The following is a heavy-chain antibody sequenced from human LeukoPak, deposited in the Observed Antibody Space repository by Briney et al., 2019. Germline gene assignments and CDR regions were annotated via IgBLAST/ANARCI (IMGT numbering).Heavy chain of an antibody. V-gene: IGHV1-2*02. D-gene: IGHD2-15*01. CDR1: GYTFTGYY. CDR2: VNPNSGGT. J-gene: IGHJ4*02. Sequence: GASVKVSCKASGYTFTGYYMHWVRQAPGQGLEWMGWVNPNSGGTNYAQKFQGRVTMTRDTSISTAYMELSRLRSDDTAVYYCAREGYCSGGSCYSVDYWGQGTLVTVSS. CDR3: AREGYCSGGSCYSVDY.